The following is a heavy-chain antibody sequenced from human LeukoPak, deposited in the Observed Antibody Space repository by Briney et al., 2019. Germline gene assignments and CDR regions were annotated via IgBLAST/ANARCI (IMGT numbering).Heavy chain of an antibody. V-gene: IGHV3-30-3*01. D-gene: IGHD3-3*01. J-gene: IGHJ4*02. CDR1: GFTFSTYA. Sequence: GGSLRLSCAASGFTFSTYAMHWVRQAPGKGLEWVAVIANDGSNPYYADSVKGRFTISRDNSKNSLYLQMNSLRPEDTAVYHCASLWSGSYYFDSWGQGTLVTVSA. CDR3: ASLWSGSYYFDS. CDR2: IANDGSNP.